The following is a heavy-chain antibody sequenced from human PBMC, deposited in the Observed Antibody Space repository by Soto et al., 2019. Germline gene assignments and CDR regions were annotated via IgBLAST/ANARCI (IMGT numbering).Heavy chain of an antibody. D-gene: IGHD6-19*01. CDR2: IYYSGST. CDR1: GGSISSYY. Sequence: SETLSLTCTVSGGSISSYYWSWIRQPPGKGLEWIGYIYYSGSTNYNPSLKSRVTISVDTSKNQFSLKLSSVTAADTAVYYCAREGGEIAVRYYFDYWGQGTLVTVSS. J-gene: IGHJ4*02. V-gene: IGHV4-59*01. CDR3: AREGGEIAVRYYFDY.